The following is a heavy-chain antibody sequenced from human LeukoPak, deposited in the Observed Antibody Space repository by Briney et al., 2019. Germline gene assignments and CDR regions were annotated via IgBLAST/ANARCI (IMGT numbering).Heavy chain of an antibody. J-gene: IGHJ4*02. D-gene: IGHD2-2*01. V-gene: IGHV3-7*01. CDR2: IKQDGSEK. Sequence: GGSLRLSCAASGFTFSSYSMNWVRQAPGKGPEWVASIKQDGSEKYYVDSVKGRFTISRDNAKNSLYLQMNSLRAEDTAVYYCARAPGCSSTSCPIVRYYFDYWGQGTLVTVSS. CDR1: GFTFSSYS. CDR3: ARAPGCSSTSCPIVRYYFDY.